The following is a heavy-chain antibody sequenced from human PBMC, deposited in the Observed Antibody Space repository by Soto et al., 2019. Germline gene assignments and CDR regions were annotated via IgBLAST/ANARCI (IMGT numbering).Heavy chain of an antibody. CDR2: ITQSGST. V-gene: IGHV4-34*01. CDR3: ARDPKGNAFDI. Sequence: SETLSLTCAVYGASLSDNDWSWVRQPPGKGLEWIGEITQSGSTNYDPSRKSRVTISMDTSKNQFSLRLRSVTAADTAIYYCARDPKGNAFDIWGRGTLVTVSS. CDR1: GASLSDND. J-gene: IGHJ3*02.